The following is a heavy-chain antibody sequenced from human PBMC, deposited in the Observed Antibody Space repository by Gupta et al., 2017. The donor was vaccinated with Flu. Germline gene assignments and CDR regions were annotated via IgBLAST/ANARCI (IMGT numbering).Heavy chain of an antibody. CDR2: IYPGDSDT. J-gene: IGHJ6*02. Sequence: EVQLVQSGAEVKKPGESLKISCKGSGYSFTSYWIGWVRQMPGKGLEWMGIIYPGDSDTRYSPSFQGQVTISADKSISTAYLQWSSLKASDTAMYYCARRVKLEQDRAGYYYYGMDVWGPRDHGHRLL. D-gene: IGHD1-1*01. CDR3: ARRVKLEQDRAGYYYYGMDV. CDR1: GYSFTSYW. V-gene: IGHV5-51*03.